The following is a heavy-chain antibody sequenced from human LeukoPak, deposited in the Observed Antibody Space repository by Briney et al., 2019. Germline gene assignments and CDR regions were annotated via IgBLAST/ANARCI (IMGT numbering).Heavy chain of an antibody. CDR2: IRSKAYGGTT. V-gene: IGHV3-49*03. CDR1: GFTFGDYA. Sequence: GGSLRLSCTASGFTFGDYAMSWFRQAPGKGLEWVGFIRSKAYGGTTEYAASVKGRFTISRDDSKSIAYLQMNSLKTEDTAVYYCTRAHDYGDFYYFDYWGQGTLVTVSS. J-gene: IGHJ4*02. D-gene: IGHD4-17*01. CDR3: TRAHDYGDFYYFDY.